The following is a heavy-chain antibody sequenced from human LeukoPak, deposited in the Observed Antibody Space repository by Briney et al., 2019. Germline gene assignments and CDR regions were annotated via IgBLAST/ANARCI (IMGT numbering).Heavy chain of an antibody. V-gene: IGHV4-38-2*02. CDR3: AREWVSVAGSYPPVHYFDY. Sequence: PSETLSLTCTVSGYSISSGYYWGWIRQPPGKGLEWIGSIYHSGNTYYNPSLKSRVTISVDTSKNQFSLKLSSVTAADTAVYYCAREWVSVAGSYPPVHYFDYWGQGTLVTVSS. D-gene: IGHD6-19*01. CDR2: IYHSGNT. CDR1: GYSISSGYY. J-gene: IGHJ4*02.